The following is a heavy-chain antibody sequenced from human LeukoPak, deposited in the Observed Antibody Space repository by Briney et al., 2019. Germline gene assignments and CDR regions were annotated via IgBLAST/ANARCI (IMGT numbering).Heavy chain of an antibody. J-gene: IGHJ4*02. CDR1: GYTFPGYF. CDR2: INPNTGGT. CDR3: ARVHATGYFSLDLGY. V-gene: IGHV1-2*02. D-gene: IGHD3-9*01. Sequence: GASVTVSCKASGYTFPGYFMHWVRQAPAQGLDWMGWINPNTGGTKYAQKFQGRVTMTRDTSIGTAYMALSTVTSDDTAVYFCARVHATGYFSLDLGYWGQGTLVTVSS.